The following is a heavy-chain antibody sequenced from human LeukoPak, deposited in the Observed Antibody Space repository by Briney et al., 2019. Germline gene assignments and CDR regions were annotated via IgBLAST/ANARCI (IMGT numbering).Heavy chain of an antibody. CDR3: ARDGRDSGSYYSDY. J-gene: IGHJ4*02. Sequence: PGGSLRLSCAASGFTFSSYAMSWVRQAPGKGLEGVSVIYSGGRTDYADSVKGRFTISRDNPKNTLYLQMNSLRAEDTAVYYCARDGRDSGSYYSDYWGQGTLVTVSS. CDR1: GFTFSSYA. D-gene: IGHD3-10*01. V-gene: IGHV3-23*03. CDR2: IYSGGRT.